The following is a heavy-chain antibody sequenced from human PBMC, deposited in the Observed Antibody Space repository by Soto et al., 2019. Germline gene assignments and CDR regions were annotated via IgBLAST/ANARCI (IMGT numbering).Heavy chain of an antibody. D-gene: IGHD3-10*01. Sequence: VQLRESGPGQVKTSGTLSLTCAVSGGSMKTTNWWSWVRQPPAKGLEWIGEVFHSGITRYNPSLKSRTTVSVDTPKNQFFLNLASVTAADTAVYYCTKDEAGSPFRYWGQGALVTVSS. J-gene: IGHJ4*02. V-gene: IGHV4-4*02. CDR2: VFHSGIT. CDR1: GGSMKTTNW. CDR3: TKDEAGSPFRY.